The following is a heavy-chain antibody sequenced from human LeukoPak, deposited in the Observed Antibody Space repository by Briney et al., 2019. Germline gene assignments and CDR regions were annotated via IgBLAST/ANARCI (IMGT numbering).Heavy chain of an antibody. Sequence: SETLSLTCTVSGGSISSYYWSWIRQPPGKGLEWIGYIYYSGSTNYNPSLKSRVTISVDTSKNQFSLKLCSVTAADTAVYYCASGGTFVNAFDIWGQGTMVTVSS. V-gene: IGHV4-59*08. CDR3: ASGGTFVNAFDI. D-gene: IGHD1-26*01. CDR1: GGSISSYY. CDR2: IYYSGST. J-gene: IGHJ3*02.